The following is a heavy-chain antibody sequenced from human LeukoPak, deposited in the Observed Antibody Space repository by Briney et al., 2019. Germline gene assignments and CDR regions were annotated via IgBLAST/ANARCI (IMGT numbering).Heavy chain of an antibody. CDR2: ISGSGGST. J-gene: IGHJ3*02. D-gene: IGHD3-3*01. CDR3: AKGGGLETYDAFDI. Sequence: GGSLRLSCAASGFTFSSYSMNWVRQAPGKGLEWVSSISGSGGSTYYADSVKGRFTISRDNSKNTLYLQMNSLRAEDTAVYYCAKGGGLETYDAFDIWGQGTMVTVSS. V-gene: IGHV3-23*01. CDR1: GFTFSSYS.